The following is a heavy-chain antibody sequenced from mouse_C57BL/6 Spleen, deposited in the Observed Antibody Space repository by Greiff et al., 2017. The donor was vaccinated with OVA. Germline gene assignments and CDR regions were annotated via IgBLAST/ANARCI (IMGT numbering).Heavy chain of an antibody. D-gene: IGHD1-1*01. Sequence: VQLQQSGPELVKPGASVKISCKASGYAFSSSWMNWVKQRPGKGLEWIGRIYPGDGDTNYNGKFKGKATLTADKSSSTAYMQLSSLTSEDSAVYFCARSGTTVGLDYWGQGTTLTVSS. J-gene: IGHJ2*01. CDR3: ARSGTTVGLDY. CDR2: IYPGDGDT. V-gene: IGHV1-82*01. CDR1: GYAFSSSW.